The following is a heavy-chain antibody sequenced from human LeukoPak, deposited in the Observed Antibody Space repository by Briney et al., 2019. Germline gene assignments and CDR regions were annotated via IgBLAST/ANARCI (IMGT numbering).Heavy chain of an antibody. CDR3: ASGSGSYYSNDAFDI. CDR1: GYTFTGYY. Sequence: EASVKVSCKASGYTFTGYYMHWVRQAPGQGLEWMGWINPNSGGTNYAQKFQGRVTMTRDTSISTAYMELSRLRSDDTAVYYCASGSGSYYSNDAFDIWGQGTMVTVSS. CDR2: INPNSGGT. J-gene: IGHJ3*02. V-gene: IGHV1-2*02. D-gene: IGHD1-26*01.